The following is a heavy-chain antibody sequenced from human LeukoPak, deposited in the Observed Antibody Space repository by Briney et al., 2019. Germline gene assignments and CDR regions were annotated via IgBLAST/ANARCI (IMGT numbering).Heavy chain of an antibody. CDR3: ARDAGRAGDAFDI. V-gene: IGHV3-7*03. J-gene: IGHJ3*02. CDR1: GFTFRSYW. D-gene: IGHD1-26*01. Sequence: GGSLRLSCAASGFTFRSYWMSWVRQAPGKGLEWVASIKKDGSEKYYVDSVKGRFTVSRDNAKNSLYPQMNSLRVEDTAMYYCARDAGRAGDAFDIWGQGTMVTVSS. CDR2: IKKDGSEK.